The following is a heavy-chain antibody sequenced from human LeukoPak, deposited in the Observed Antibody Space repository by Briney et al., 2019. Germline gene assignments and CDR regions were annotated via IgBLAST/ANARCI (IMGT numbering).Heavy chain of an antibody. D-gene: IGHD6-13*01. Sequence: SVKVSCKASGRTFSSYAISWVRQAPGQGLEWTGGIIPIFGTANYAQKFQGRVTITADESTSTAYMELSSLRSEDTAVYYCARKGAAAFDYWGQGTLVTVSS. CDR1: GRTFSSYA. CDR2: IIPIFGTA. V-gene: IGHV1-69*01. J-gene: IGHJ4*02. CDR3: ARKGAAAFDY.